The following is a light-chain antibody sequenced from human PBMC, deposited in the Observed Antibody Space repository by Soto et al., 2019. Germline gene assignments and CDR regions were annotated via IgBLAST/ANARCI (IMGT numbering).Light chain of an antibody. CDR1: QSVSNN. J-gene: IGKJ5*01. Sequence: EIVMTQPPATLSVSPVERATLSCRPSQSVSNNLAWLQQKPGQAPRLLIYGAYTRATGIPARFSGSGSGTEFTLTISSLQSEDFAVYYCQQYNNWPPITFGQGTRLEI. CDR2: GAY. CDR3: QQYNNWPPIT. V-gene: IGKV3-15*01.